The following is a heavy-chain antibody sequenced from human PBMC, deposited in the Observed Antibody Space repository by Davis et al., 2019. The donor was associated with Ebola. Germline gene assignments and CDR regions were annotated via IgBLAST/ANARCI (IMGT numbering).Heavy chain of an antibody. CDR3: ARSLQLAAAGTYVVDY. J-gene: IGHJ4*02. CDR2: INPNSGGT. V-gene: IGHV1-2*06. CDR1: GYTFTSYG. Sequence: ASVKVSCKASGYTFTSYGISWVRQAPGQGLEWMGRINPNSGGTNYAQKFQGRVTMTRDTSTSTVYMELSSLRSEDTAVYYCARSLQLAAAGTYVVDYWGQGTLVTVSS. D-gene: IGHD6-13*01.